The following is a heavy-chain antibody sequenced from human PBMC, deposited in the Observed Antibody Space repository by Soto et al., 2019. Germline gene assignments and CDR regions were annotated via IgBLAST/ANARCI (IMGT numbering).Heavy chain of an antibody. Sequence: GGSLRLSCAASGFTFSSYAMSWVRQAPGKGLEWVSAISGSGGSTYYADSVKGRFTISRDNSKNMLYLHLNSLRAEDTAVYYCATDPTALSTFRGQRTPVTVSS. CDR2: ISGSGGST. V-gene: IGHV3-23*01. D-gene: IGHD3-16*01. CDR1: GFTFSSYA. J-gene: IGHJ4*02. CDR3: ATDPTALSTF.